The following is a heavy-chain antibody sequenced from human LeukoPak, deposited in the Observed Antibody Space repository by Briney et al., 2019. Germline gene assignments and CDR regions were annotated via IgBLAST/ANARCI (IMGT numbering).Heavy chain of an antibody. Sequence: SETLSLTCTVSGGSISSSSYYWGWLRQPPGKGLEWIGSIFSSGSTYYNPSLKSRITISVYTSKNQFSLKLRSVTAADTAVYXXXXXXXXGNKDFDIWGQGTMVTVSS. CDR2: IFSSGST. V-gene: IGHV4-39*01. J-gene: IGHJ3*02. CDR3: XXXXXXGNKDFDI. D-gene: IGHD2-15*01. CDR1: GGSISSSSYY.